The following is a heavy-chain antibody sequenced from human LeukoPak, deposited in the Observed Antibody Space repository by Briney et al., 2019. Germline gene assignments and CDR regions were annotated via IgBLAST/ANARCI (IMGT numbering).Heavy chain of an antibody. CDR2: ISSSSGTI. Sequence: QTWGSLSLSSTASRFTFNSYNRNWVRQAPGKGLEWVSYISSSSGTIYYADSVKGRFTISRDNAKNSLYLQMNSLRDEDTAVYYCARDARWFRIGFDVWGQGTLVTVSS. CDR1: RFTFNSYN. D-gene: IGHD4-23*01. CDR3: ARDARWFRIGFDV. V-gene: IGHV3-48*02. J-gene: IGHJ4*01.